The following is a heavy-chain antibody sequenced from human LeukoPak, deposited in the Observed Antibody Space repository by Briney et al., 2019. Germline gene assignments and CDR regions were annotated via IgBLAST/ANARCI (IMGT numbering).Heavy chain of an antibody. CDR1: GGTFSSYA. CDR2: IIPIFGTA. V-gene: IGHV1-69*13. D-gene: IGHD6-13*01. CDR3: ARGVSSSWYGDY. Sequence: SVKVSCKASGGTFSSYAISWVRQAPGQGLEWMGGIIPIFGTANYAQKFQGRVTITADESTSTAYMELSSLRSEDTVVYYCARGVSSSWYGDYWGQGTLVTVSS. J-gene: IGHJ4*02.